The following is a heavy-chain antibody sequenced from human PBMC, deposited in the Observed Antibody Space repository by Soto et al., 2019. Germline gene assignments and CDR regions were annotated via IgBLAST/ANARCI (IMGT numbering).Heavy chain of an antibody. CDR2: LRDGPGTI. Sequence: QVHLVESGGRLVKPGGSLRLSCAVSGFPFSDYYMTWIRQAPGKGLEWISSLRDGPGTITYADSVKGRFTISRDNAKNSLYLQMNSLTAEDTAISYCARDLHDTSGFYYAYDSWGQGTLVTVSS. CDR1: GFPFSDYY. CDR3: ARDLHDTSGFYYAYDS. J-gene: IGHJ5*02. V-gene: IGHV3-11*01. D-gene: IGHD3-22*01.